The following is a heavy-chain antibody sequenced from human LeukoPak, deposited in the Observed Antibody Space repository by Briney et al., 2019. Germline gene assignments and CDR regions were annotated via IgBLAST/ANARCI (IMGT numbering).Heavy chain of an antibody. Sequence: PGGSLRLSCAASGFTFSSYGMHWVRQAPGKGLEWVAVIWYDGSNKYYADSVKGRFTISRDNSKNTLYLQMNSLRAEDTAIYYCARESKYSGYPFDYWGQGTLVTVSS. D-gene: IGHD5-12*01. CDR3: ARESKYSGYPFDY. CDR2: IWYDGSNK. CDR1: GFTFSSYG. V-gene: IGHV3-33*01. J-gene: IGHJ4*02.